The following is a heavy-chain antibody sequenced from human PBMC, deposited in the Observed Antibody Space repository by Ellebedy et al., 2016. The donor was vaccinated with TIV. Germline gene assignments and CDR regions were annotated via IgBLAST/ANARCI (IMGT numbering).Heavy chain of an antibody. V-gene: IGHV3-30-3*01. J-gene: IGHJ4*02. D-gene: IGHD6-19*01. CDR3: ARDLDKSSGWYGGAAY. Sequence: GESLKISCAASGLTLSNYIIHWVRQAPGKGREWVSAISHADDSKYSADAEKGRFRVSRDNSNMASYLQMNSLTAEDTAIYYCARDLDKSSGWYGGAAYWGQGTQVTVSS. CDR1: GLTLSNYI. CDR2: ISHADDSK.